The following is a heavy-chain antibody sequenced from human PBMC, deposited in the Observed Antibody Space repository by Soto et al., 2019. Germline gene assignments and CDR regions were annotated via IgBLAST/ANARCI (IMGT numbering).Heavy chain of an antibody. V-gene: IGHV4-39*01. CDR1: GDSISGSPYF. D-gene: IGHD6-13*01. CDR2: IFYDGYT. CDR3: ARLQAAVPQY. J-gene: IGHJ4*02. Sequence: QVQLQESGPGLVMPSETLSLTCTVSGDSISGSPYFWGWIRQPPAKRLEWIGSIFYDGYTLYTPSLKSRVTISVDTSKNQFSLKLTSVAAADTAIYFCARLQAAVPQYWGQGILVTVSS.